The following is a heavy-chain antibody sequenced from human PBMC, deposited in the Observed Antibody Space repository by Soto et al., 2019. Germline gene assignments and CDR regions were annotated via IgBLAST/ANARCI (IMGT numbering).Heavy chain of an antibody. CDR3: SRDPLAFHIGGH. J-gene: IGHJ4*02. Sequence: EVQLVESGGGLVQPGGSLRLSCAASGFTFSDYWLSWVRQSPVKGLEWVANMSPDGRKRYYLDSLKGRFTISRDNAKNSLYLQMNRLSAEDTAVYFCSRDPLAFHIGGHWVQGTLVTVSS. D-gene: IGHD3-3*02. V-gene: IGHV3-7*01. CDR1: GFTFSDYW. CDR2: MSPDGRKR.